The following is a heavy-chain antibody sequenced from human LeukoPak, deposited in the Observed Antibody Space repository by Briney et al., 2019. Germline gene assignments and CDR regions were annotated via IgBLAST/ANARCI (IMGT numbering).Heavy chain of an antibody. D-gene: IGHD4-17*01. V-gene: IGHV3-33*01. CDR2: IWHNGNKK. J-gene: IGHJ4*02. Sequence: GGSLRLSCETSGFTFSGYGMHWVRQAPGKGLEWVAVIWHNGNKKYYADSVKGRFTISRDNSKNTLYLQMNSLRAEDTAVYYCARDYDYGDYPGYWGQGTLVTVSS. CDR3: ARDYDYGDYPGY. CDR1: GFTFSGYG.